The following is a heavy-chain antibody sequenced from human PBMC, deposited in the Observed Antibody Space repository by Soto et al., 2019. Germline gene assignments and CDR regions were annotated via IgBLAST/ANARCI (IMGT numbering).Heavy chain of an antibody. V-gene: IGHV1-69*13. D-gene: IGHD3-9*01. Sequence: SVKVSCKASGGTFSSYAISWVRQAPGQGLEWMGGIIPILGTANYAQKFQGRVTITADESTSTAYMELSSLRSEDTAVYYCASRNTPGGGLVITYYYYYGMDVWGQGTTVTVSS. CDR3: ASRNTPGGGLVITYYYYYGMDV. CDR2: IIPILGTA. J-gene: IGHJ6*02. CDR1: GGTFSSYA.